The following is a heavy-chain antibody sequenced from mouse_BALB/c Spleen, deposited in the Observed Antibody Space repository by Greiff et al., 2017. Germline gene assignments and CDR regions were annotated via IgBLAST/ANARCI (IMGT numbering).Heavy chain of an antibody. Sequence: VQLQQSGAELVKPGASVKLSCTASGFNIKDTYMHWVKQRPEQGLEWIGRIDPANGNTKYDPKFQGKATITADTSSNTAYLQLSSLTSEDTAVYYCARSVFTTAKGFDYWGQGTTLTVSS. CDR3: ARSVFTTAKGFDY. D-gene: IGHD1-2*01. CDR1: GFNIKDTY. V-gene: IGHV14-3*02. J-gene: IGHJ2*01. CDR2: IDPANGNT.